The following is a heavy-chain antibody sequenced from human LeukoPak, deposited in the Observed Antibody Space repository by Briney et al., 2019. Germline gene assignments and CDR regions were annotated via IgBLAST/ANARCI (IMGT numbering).Heavy chain of an antibody. J-gene: IGHJ6*03. D-gene: IGHD5/OR15-5a*01. Sequence: GGSLRLSCAASGFSFSSYEMNWVRQAPGKGLEWVSYISSSGSTIYYADSVKGRFTISRDNAKNSLYLQMNSLRAEDTAVYYCARAYSVRYGLGYYYMDVWGKGTTVTISS. CDR1: GFSFSSYE. CDR2: ISSSGSTI. CDR3: ARAYSVRYGLGYYYMDV. V-gene: IGHV3-48*03.